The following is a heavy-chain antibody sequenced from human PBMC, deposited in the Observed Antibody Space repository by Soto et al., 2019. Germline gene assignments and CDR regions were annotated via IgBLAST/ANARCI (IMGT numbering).Heavy chain of an antibody. CDR2: VYYSGSS. V-gene: IGHV4-59*01. CDR3: VRDYLLAGFDT. CDR1: NGSISTYY. Sequence: PSETLSVTCTGSNGSISTYYWTWVRQPPGKGLEWIGYVYYSGSSNYNPSLKSRVGMSIDTSKNQFSLELKSVTAADTATYYCVRDYLLAGFDTWGQGILVTVSS. J-gene: IGHJ5*02. D-gene: IGHD6-19*01.